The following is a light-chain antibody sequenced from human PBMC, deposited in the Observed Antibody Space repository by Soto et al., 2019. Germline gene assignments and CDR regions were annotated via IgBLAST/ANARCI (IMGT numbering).Light chain of an antibody. CDR1: QSIRTN. CDR3: QQYNDWPPLT. CDR2: DAS. Sequence: EIMMTQSPATVSVSPGERATLSCRASQSIRTNVAWYQQKPGQALRLLIYDASTRAAGLSSRFSGSGSGTEFTLTISSRQSEDVAIYYYQQYNDWPPLTFGGGTRVEI. J-gene: IGKJ4*01. V-gene: IGKV3-15*01.